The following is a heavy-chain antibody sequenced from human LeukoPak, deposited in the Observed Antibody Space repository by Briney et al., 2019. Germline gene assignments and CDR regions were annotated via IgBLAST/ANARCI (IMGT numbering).Heavy chain of an antibody. CDR2: IGYDGSNE. CDR3: AKVIPVRYSKGAYYFDY. V-gene: IGHV3-30*02. D-gene: IGHD2-15*01. Sequence: PGGSLRLSCAASGFTFSSYAMHWVRQAPGKGLEWVAFIGYDGSNEYYADSVKGRFTISRDNSKNTLFLQMNSLRAEDTAVYYCAKVIPVRYSKGAYYFDYWGQGTLVTVSS. J-gene: IGHJ4*02. CDR1: GFTFSSYA.